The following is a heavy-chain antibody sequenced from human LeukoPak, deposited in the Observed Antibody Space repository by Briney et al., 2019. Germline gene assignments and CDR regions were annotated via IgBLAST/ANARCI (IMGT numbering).Heavy chain of an antibody. CDR3: ARDGGSGIDY. CDR1: GFSLTTYG. D-gene: IGHD3-10*01. CDR2: IWYDGSKK. V-gene: IGHV3-33*01. J-gene: IGHJ4*02. Sequence: GGSLRLSCAASGFSLTTYGTHWLRQAPGKELEWVAVIWYDGSKKFYGDSVKGRFTVSRDTSENTMYLQMNTLRAEDTAVYYCARDGGSGIDYWGQGTLVTVYS.